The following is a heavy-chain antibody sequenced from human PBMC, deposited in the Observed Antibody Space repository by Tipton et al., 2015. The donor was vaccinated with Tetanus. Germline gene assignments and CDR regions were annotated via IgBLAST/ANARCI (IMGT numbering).Heavy chain of an antibody. Sequence: QLVQSGGEVKKPGESLKISCKGSGYIFNNYWIGWVRQKPGKGLEWMGFIYPVDSDTRYSPSFQGQVTISVDKSIHTAYLQWSSLKASDTSMFYCARAHCTDGVCNFDFWGQGALVTVAS. D-gene: IGHD2-8*01. V-gene: IGHV5-51*01. J-gene: IGHJ4*02. CDR3: ARAHCTDGVCNFDF. CDR2: IYPVDSDT. CDR1: GYIFNNYW.